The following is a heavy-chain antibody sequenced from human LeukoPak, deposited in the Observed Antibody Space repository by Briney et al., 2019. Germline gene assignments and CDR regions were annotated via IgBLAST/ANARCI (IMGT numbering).Heavy chain of an antibody. J-gene: IGHJ4*02. CDR3: ARGTPAYSSSWSDY. D-gene: IGHD2-2*01. Sequence: GGSLRLSCVASEFTFSYYWMHWVRQAPGKGLVWVARISSDGSSTTYADAVKGRFTISRDNAKNTLYLQMNGLRADDTAVYYCARGTPAYSSSWSDYWGQGTLVTVSS. V-gene: IGHV3-74*03. CDR2: ISSDGSST. CDR1: EFTFSYYW.